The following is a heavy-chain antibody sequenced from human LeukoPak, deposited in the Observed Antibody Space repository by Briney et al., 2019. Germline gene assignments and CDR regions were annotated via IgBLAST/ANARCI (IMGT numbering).Heavy chain of an antibody. D-gene: IGHD6-19*01. CDR1: GFTFSSYA. CDR3: AKVGRSGWSSSGGDF. V-gene: IGHV3-23*01. CDR2: ISASGGSA. Sequence: GGSLRLSCAASGFTFSSYAMSWVRQAPGKGLEWVSTISASGGSADYADSVKGRFPTARDNSNNTLYLQMNSLRAEDTAVYYCAKVGRSGWSSSGGDFWGQGTLVTVSS. J-gene: IGHJ4*02.